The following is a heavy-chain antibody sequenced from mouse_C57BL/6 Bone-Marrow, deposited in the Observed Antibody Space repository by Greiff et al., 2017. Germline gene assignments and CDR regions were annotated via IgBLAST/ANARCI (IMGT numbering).Heavy chain of an antibody. CDR3: TRRYYRSDWYFDV. CDR1: GYTFTSYW. J-gene: IGHJ1*03. D-gene: IGHD1-1*01. Sequence: EVQLQQSGTVLARPGASVKMSCKTSGYTFTSYWMHWVKQRPGQGLEWIGAIYPGNSDTSYNQKFKGKAKLTAVTSASTAYMELSSLTNEDSAVYYCTRRYYRSDWYFDVWGTGTTVTVSS. CDR2: IYPGNSDT. V-gene: IGHV1-5*01.